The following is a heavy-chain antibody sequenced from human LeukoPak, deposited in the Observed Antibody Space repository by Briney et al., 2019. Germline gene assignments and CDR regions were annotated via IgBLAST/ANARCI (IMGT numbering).Heavy chain of an antibody. Sequence: GGSLRLSCAASGFTFNAFGMNWVRQAPGKGLEWVSYIGTTSGAIYYADSVKGRFTISRDSAKNSLYLQMNSLRAEDTAVYYCAREHRSWYANYYYGMDVWGQGTTVTVSS. CDR1: GFTFNAFG. V-gene: IGHV3-48*01. D-gene: IGHD6-13*01. CDR2: IGTTSGAI. J-gene: IGHJ6*02. CDR3: AREHRSWYANYYYGMDV.